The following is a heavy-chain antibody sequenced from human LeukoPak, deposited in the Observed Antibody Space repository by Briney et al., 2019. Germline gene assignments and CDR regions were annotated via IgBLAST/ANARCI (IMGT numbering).Heavy chain of an antibody. Sequence: PGGSLRLSCAASGFTFSSYSMNWVRQAPGKGLEWVAVIWSDGSNKYYAGSVKGRFTISRDNSKNTLYLQMNSLRAEDSAVYYCARASGSFDYWGQGTLVTVSS. CDR1: GFTFSSYS. CDR2: IWSDGSNK. J-gene: IGHJ4*02. V-gene: IGHV3-33*08. CDR3: ARASGSFDY. D-gene: IGHD1-26*01.